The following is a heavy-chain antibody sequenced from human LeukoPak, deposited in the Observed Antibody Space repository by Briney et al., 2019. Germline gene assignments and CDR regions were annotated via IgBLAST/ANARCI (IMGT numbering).Heavy chain of an antibody. V-gene: IGHV4-61*10. CDR3: ARRYGSGSSGTFDY. CDR1: GDSMSSGSYY. D-gene: IGHD3-10*01. Sequence: SETLSLTCTVSGDSMSSGSYYWSWIRQPAGKGLEWIAYIYYSGSTNYNPSLKSRVTISVDTSKNQFSLKLSSVTAADTAVYYCARRYGSGSSGTFDYWGQGTLVTVSS. CDR2: IYYSGST. J-gene: IGHJ4*02.